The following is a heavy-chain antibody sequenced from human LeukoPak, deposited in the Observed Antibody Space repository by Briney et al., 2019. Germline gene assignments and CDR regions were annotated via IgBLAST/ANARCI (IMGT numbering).Heavy chain of an antibody. Sequence: GGSLRLSCAASGFTFNSCAMSWVRQAPGKGLEWVSGISSSGTGTYYADSVRGRFTISRDNSKNTLYLQMNSLRAEDTAVYYCAKGVGNHIWGRSDYWGQGTLVTVTS. CDR1: GFTFNSCA. J-gene: IGHJ4*02. V-gene: IGHV3-23*01. CDR2: ISSSGTGT. D-gene: IGHD3-16*01. CDR3: AKGVGNHIWGRSDY.